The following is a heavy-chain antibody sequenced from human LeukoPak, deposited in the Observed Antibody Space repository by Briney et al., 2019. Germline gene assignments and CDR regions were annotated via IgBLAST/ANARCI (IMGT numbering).Heavy chain of an antibody. D-gene: IGHD3-22*01. CDR1: GGSFSRYA. Sequence: ASVTVSCTASGGSFSRYAISWVRQAPGQGLEWMGGIIPMFGTANYAQKFQGRVTITADESTRTAYMELRTLRSEDTAIYYCARGSGETGGYYYVYWGRGTPVTVSS. J-gene: IGHJ4*02. CDR2: IIPMFGTA. V-gene: IGHV1-69*13. CDR3: ARGSGETGGYYYVY.